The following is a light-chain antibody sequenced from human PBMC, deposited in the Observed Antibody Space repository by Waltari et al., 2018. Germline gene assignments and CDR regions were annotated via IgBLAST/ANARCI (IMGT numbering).Light chain of an antibody. V-gene: IGLV2-23*02. J-gene: IGLJ3*02. CDR3: CSYASCDTWV. Sequence: QSALTQPASVSGSPGQSITISCTGTSSDVGNYNHVSWYQQHPGKAPKLMISAVNKRPSGVSDRFSGSKSGNTASLTISGLQPEDEADYYCCSYASCDTWVFGGGTKVTVL. CDR2: AVN. CDR1: SSDVGNYNH.